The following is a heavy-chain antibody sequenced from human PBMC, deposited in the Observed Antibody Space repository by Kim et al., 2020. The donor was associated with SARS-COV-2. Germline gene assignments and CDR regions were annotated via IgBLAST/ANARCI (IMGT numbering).Heavy chain of an antibody. V-gene: IGHV1-58*01. D-gene: IGHD1-26*01. J-gene: IGHJ6*02. Sequence: QKFQERVTITRDMSTSTAYMELSSLRSEDTAVYYCAAVVGGSYYYGMDVWGQGTTVTVSS. CDR3: AAVVGGSYYYGMDV.